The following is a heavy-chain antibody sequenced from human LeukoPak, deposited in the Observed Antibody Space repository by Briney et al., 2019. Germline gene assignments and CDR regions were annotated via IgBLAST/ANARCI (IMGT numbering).Heavy chain of an antibody. D-gene: IGHD3-10*01. V-gene: IGHV3-21*04. Sequence: GGSRRLSCAASGFTFSNYGMNWVRQAPGKGLEWVSIITSGVGITYYADSVKGRFTISRDNAKNSLYLQMNSLRAEDTAVYYCAREVSMVRGVISHNFDYWGQGTLVTVTS. CDR1: GFTFSNYG. J-gene: IGHJ4*02. CDR2: ITSGVGIT. CDR3: AREVSMVRGVISHNFDY.